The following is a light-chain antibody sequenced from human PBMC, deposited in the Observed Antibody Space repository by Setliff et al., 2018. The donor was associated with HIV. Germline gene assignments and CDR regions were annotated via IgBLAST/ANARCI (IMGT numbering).Light chain of an antibody. V-gene: IGLV1-40*01. J-gene: IGLJ1*01. CDR1: RFNIGASYD. CDR3: QSYDNSLSGSGV. Sequence: QSVLTQPPSVSGAPGQRITISCTGSRFNIGASYDVHWYQQLPGTAPKLLIYSNTNRPSGVPDRFSGSKSGTSASLAITWLQADDEADYYCQSYDNSLSGSGVFGTGTKV. CDR2: SNT.